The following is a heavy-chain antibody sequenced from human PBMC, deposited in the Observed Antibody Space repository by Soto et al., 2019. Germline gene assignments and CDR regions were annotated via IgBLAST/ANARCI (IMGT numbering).Heavy chain of an antibody. CDR2: ITPTLNIA. V-gene: IGHV1-69*01. CDR3: ARGYYSGSNPSAFDY. Sequence: QLQLVQSGAEVREPGSSVKVSCKASGGTFSSYTVIWVRQAPGQGLEWMGGITPTLNIAKYAEKLQGRVTITADESTSTVNMPLSSLRSEDTAVYFCARGYYSGSNPSAFDYWGQGTLVAVSS. J-gene: IGHJ4*02. CDR1: GGTFSSYT. D-gene: IGHD1-26*01.